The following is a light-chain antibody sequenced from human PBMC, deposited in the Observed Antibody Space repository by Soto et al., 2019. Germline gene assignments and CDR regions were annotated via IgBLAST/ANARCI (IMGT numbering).Light chain of an antibody. J-gene: IGKJ4*01. Sequence: DIQLTQSPSFLSASVGDRVTITCRASQGISSYLAWYQQKPGKAPNLLIYGASTLQSGVPSRFSGSGSGTEFTLTISSLQPEDFATYHCQQFSSYPLTVGGGTKVEIK. V-gene: IGKV1-9*01. CDR2: GAS. CDR1: QGISSY. CDR3: QQFSSYPLT.